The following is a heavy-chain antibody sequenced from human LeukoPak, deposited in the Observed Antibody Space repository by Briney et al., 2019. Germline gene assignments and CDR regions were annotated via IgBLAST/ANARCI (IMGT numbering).Heavy chain of an antibody. CDR1: GGTFSSYA. V-gene: IGHV1-69*01. D-gene: IGHD3-9*01. CDR3: ARGEYDILTGYYGSWFDL. CDR2: IIPIFGTA. J-gene: IGHJ5*02. Sequence: GASVKVSFKASGGTFSSYAISWVRQAPGQGLEWVGGIIPIFGTANYAQKFQGRVTITADESTSTAYMELSSLRSEDTAVYYCARGEYDILTGYYGSWFDLWGQGNLVTVSS.